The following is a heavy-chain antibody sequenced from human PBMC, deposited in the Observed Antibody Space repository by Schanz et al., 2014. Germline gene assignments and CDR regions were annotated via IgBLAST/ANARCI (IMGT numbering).Heavy chain of an antibody. V-gene: IGHV1-18*01. D-gene: IGHD3-10*01. Sequence: QVQLVQSGAEVKKPGASATVSCKASGYTFNNHGISWVRQAPGQGLEWMGWISVYHGHTNYAEKVHSRVTMTTDISTSTAYMELRSRISDDTAVYYCVRDAGWAFGDYHDMDVWGQGTMVTVSS. CDR1: GYTFNNHG. J-gene: IGHJ6*02. CDR2: ISVYHGHT. CDR3: VRDAGWAFGDYHDMDV.